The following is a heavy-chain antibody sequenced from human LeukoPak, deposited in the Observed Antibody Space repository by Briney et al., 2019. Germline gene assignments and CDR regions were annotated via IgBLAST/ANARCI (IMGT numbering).Heavy chain of an antibody. Sequence: GGSLRLSCAASGFTLSNYAMSWVRQAPGKGVEWDSGISGSGGGTYYADSVKGALTLSRDHPKNTLYLQMDSLRAEDTAVYYYAKVGIRISLIVVVFTTADDWYFDLWGRGTLVTVSS. V-gene: IGHV3-23*01. CDR3: AKVGIRISLIVVVFTTADDWYFDL. CDR2: ISGSGGGT. CDR1: GFTLSNYA. D-gene: IGHD3-22*01. J-gene: IGHJ2*01.